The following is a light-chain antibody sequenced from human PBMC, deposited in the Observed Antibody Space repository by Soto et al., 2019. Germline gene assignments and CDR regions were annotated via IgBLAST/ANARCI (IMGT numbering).Light chain of an antibody. CDR2: SND. Sequence: QSALTQPPSASGPPGQRVTISCSGSVSNIGSNTVNWYQHLPGTAPRFLIYSNDQRPSGVPGRVSGSKSGDSASLAISGLQSEDEADYYCGAWDDSLSVYVFGTGTKVTVL. J-gene: IGLJ1*01. CDR3: GAWDDSLSVYV. V-gene: IGLV1-44*01. CDR1: VSNIGSNT.